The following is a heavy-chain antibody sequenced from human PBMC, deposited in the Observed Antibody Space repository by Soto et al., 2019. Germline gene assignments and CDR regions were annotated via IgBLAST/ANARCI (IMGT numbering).Heavy chain of an antibody. CDR3: ALQGVRITIFGARFDP. Sequence: QVQLVQSGAEVKKPGSSVKVSCKASGGTFNSYAISWVRQAPGQGLEWMGGIIPIFGTPNYAQKLQGRVTITADESTSTAYMELNGLRSEDTAVYYCALQGVRITIFGARFDPWGQGTLVTVSS. V-gene: IGHV1-69*12. CDR1: GGTFNSYA. J-gene: IGHJ5*02. D-gene: IGHD3-3*01. CDR2: IIPIFGTP.